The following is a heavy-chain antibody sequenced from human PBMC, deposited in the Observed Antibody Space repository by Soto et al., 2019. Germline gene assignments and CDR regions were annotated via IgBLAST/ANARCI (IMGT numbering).Heavy chain of an antibody. Sequence: EVQLVESGGGLVRPGGSLRLSCAASGFTFSSYWMNWVRQTPGKGLEWVANRRWDGSEEYYVDSLKGRFTISRDNSKNSLYLHMDILRDEDTAVYFCARGTMAPGLDYWGQGILVTVSS. CDR2: RRWDGSEE. CDR3: ARGTMAPGLDY. CDR1: GFTFSSYW. D-gene: IGHD3-3*01. J-gene: IGHJ4*02. V-gene: IGHV3-7*01.